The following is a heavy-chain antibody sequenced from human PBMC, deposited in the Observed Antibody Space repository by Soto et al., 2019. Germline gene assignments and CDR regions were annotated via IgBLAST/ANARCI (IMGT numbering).Heavy chain of an antibody. CDR3: ARAKLLTTPSYYYYGMDV. CDR1: GGTFSSYA. J-gene: IGHJ6*02. CDR2: IIPIFGTA. V-gene: IGHV1-69*01. Sequence: QVQLVQSGAEVKKPGSSVKVSCKASGGTFSSYAISWVRQAPGQGLEWMGGIIPIFGTANYAQKFQGRVTITADESTSTAYMALRSLRSEATAVYSCARAKLLTTPSYYYYGMDVWGHGTTVTVSS. D-gene: IGHD4-4*01.